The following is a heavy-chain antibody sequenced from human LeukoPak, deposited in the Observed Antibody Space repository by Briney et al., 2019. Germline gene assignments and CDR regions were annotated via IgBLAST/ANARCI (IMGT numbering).Heavy chain of an antibody. Sequence: SVKVSCKASGGTFSSYAISWVRQAPGQGLEWMGGIIPTFGTANYAQKFQGRVTITADESTSTAYMELSSLRSEDTAVYYCARCVAAATYYYYYMDVWGKGTTVTISS. J-gene: IGHJ6*03. CDR1: GGTFSSYA. D-gene: IGHD6-13*01. V-gene: IGHV1-69*13. CDR3: ARCVAAATYYYYYMDV. CDR2: IIPTFGTA.